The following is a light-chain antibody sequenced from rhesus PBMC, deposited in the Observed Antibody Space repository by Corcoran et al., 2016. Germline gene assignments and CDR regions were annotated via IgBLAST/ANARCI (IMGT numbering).Light chain of an antibody. CDR2: KAS. CDR1: QSISSW. CDR3: QQYSSRPLT. V-gene: IGKV1-22*01. J-gene: IGKJ4*01. Sequence: DIQMTQSPSSLSASVGDTVTITCRASQSISSWLAWYQQKPGKAPKLLIYKASKLESGVPSRFSGSGAGTDVTLTFSSLHSEDFATYYCQQYSSRPLTFGGGAKVEIK.